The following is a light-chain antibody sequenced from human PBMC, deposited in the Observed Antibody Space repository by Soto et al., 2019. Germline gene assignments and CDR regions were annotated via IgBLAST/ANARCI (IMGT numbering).Light chain of an antibody. J-gene: IGKJ2*01. V-gene: IGKV1-39*01. Sequence: DVQMTQSPSSLSASVGDRVTITCRASQSIVSFLNWYQQRPGTAPKLLIFAASNLESGVPSRFSGRGSATDFTLSISSLQPEDFATYFCQQTYCMPVTFGQGTKLEMK. CDR1: QSIVSF. CDR3: QQTYCMPVT. CDR2: AAS.